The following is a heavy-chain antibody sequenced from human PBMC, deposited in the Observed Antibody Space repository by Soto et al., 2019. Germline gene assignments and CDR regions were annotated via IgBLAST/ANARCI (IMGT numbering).Heavy chain of an antibody. J-gene: IGHJ6*02. Sequence: QVQLVQSGAEVKKPGASVKVSCKASGYTFTSFDINWVRQATGQGLEWMGWMNPNNGHTGYAQNFQGRVTMTRNTSITTAYMEPSSLRSEDTAVYYCARKAMDYYGMHVWGQGTTVTVSS. D-gene: IGHD2-8*01. V-gene: IGHV1-8*01. CDR1: GYTFTSFD. CDR2: MNPNNGHT. CDR3: ARKAMDYYGMHV.